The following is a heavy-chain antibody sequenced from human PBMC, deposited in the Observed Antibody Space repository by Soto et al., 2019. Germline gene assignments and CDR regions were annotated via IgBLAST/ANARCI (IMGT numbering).Heavy chain of an antibody. CDR3: ARETAAGNYGDY. CDR2: IIPILGIA. CDR1: GGTFSSYT. D-gene: IGHD6-13*01. Sequence: QVQLVQSGAEVKKPGSSVKVSCKASGGTFSSYTISWVRQAPGQGLGWMGRIIPILGIANYAQKFQGRVTITADKSTSTAYMELSSLRSEDTAVYYCARETAAGNYGDYWGQGTLVTVSP. J-gene: IGHJ4*02. V-gene: IGHV1-69*08.